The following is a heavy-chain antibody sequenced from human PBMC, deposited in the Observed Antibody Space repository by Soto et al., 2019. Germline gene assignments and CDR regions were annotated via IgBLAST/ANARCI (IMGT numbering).Heavy chain of an antibody. Sequence: QVQLVQSGAEEKKPGASVKVSCKASGYTFTSYAIHWVRQAPGQRLEWMGWINAGNGNTKYSQKFQGRVTITRDTSASTAYIELSSLTSEDTAVYYCARGDWWLFDYWGQGTLVTVSS. CDR1: GYTFTSYA. V-gene: IGHV1-3*05. J-gene: IGHJ4*02. CDR2: INAGNGNT. D-gene: IGHD2-8*02. CDR3: ARGDWWLFDY.